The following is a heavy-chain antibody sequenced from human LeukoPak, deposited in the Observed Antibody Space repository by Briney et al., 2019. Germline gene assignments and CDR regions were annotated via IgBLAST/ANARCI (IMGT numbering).Heavy chain of an antibody. D-gene: IGHD3-10*01. CDR3: AKELTIVRGVMAPGGFDY. CDR2: IRYDGSNK. V-gene: IGHV3-30*02. J-gene: IGHJ4*02. Sequence: GGSLRLSCAASGFTFSSYGMHWVRQAPGKGLEWAAFIRYDGSNKYYADSVKGRFTISRDNSKNTLYLQMNSLRAEDTAVYYCAKELTIVRGVMAPGGFDYWGQGTLVTVSS. CDR1: GFTFSSYG.